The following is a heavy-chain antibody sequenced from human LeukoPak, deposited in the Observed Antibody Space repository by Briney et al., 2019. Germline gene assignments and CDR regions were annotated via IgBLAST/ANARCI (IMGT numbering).Heavy chain of an antibody. CDR1: GFTFSSYS. V-gene: IGHV3-74*01. D-gene: IGHD2-15*01. CDR2: INSDGSTT. CDR3: GRIGVAGGFDM. J-gene: IGHJ3*02. Sequence: GGSLRLSCAASGFTFSSYSINWVRQPPGKGLVWVSRINSDGSTTIHADSVKGRFTISRDNAKNTLYLQMNSLRAEDTAVYYCGRIGVAGGFDMWGQGTMVTVSS.